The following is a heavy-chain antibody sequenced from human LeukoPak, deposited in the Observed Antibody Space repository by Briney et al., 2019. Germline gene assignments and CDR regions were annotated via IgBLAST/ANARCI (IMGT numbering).Heavy chain of an antibody. V-gene: IGHV1-69*05. J-gene: IGHJ3*02. CDR1: GGTFSSYA. CDR3: ARAKLRFLEWSGPHDAFDI. Sequence: GASVKVSCKASGGTFSSYAISWVRQAPGQGLEWMGGIIPIFGTANYAQKFQGRVTITTDESTSTAYMELSSLRSEDTAVYYCARAKLRFLEWSGPHDAFDIWGQGTMVTVSS. D-gene: IGHD3-3*01. CDR2: IIPIFGTA.